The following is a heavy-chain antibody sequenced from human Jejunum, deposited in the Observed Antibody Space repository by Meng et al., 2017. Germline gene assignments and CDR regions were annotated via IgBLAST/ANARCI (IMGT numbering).Heavy chain of an antibody. CDR1: GYTFNNYY. D-gene: IGHD6-13*01. CDR2: INPNSGGT. Sequence: QVHLMWSGSEVKKPGASLKLSFKASGYTFNNYYIHWVRQAPGQGLDWMGRINPNSGGTNYAQKFQGRVTMTRDTSISTVYMELSSLRSDDTAVYYCAREIEAAGHAGLDYWGQGTLVTVSS. CDR3: AREIEAAGHAGLDY. V-gene: IGHV1-2*06. J-gene: IGHJ4*02.